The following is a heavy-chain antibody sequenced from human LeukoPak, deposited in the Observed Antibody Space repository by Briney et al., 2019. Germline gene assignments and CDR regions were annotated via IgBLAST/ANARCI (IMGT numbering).Heavy chain of an antibody. V-gene: IGHV3-23*01. Sequence: GGSLRXSCAASGFTFSSYGMSWVRQAPGKGLEWVSAISGSGGSTYYADSVKGRSTISRDNSKNTLYLQMNSLRAEDTAVYYCAKVWLRLLDIWGQGTMVTVSS. J-gene: IGHJ3*02. CDR2: ISGSGGST. CDR3: AKVWLRLLDI. CDR1: GFTFSSYG. D-gene: IGHD3-10*01.